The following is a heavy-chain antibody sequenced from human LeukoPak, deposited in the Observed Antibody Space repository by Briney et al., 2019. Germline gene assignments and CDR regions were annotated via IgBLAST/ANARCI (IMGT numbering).Heavy chain of an antibody. J-gene: IGHJ5*02. CDR1: GYTFTGYY. Sequence: GASVKVSCKASGYTFTGYYMHWVRQAPGQGLEWMGWINPNSGGTNYAQKFQGRVTMTRDTSISTAYMELSRLRSDDTAVHYCAAVPLGEYWFDPWGQGTLVTVSS. D-gene: IGHD3-10*01. V-gene: IGHV1-2*02. CDR2: INPNSGGT. CDR3: AAVPLGEYWFDP.